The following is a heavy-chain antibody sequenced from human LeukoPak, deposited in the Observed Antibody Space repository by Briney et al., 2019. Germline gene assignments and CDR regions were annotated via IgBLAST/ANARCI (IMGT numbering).Heavy chain of an antibody. J-gene: IGHJ4*02. D-gene: IGHD1-7*01. V-gene: IGHV4-34*01. Sequence: SETLSLTCAVYGGSFSGYYWSWIRQPPGKGLEWIGEINHSGSTNYNPSLKSRVTISVDTSKNQFSLKLSSVTAADTAVYYCASITGTSESFDYWGQGTLVTVSS. CDR2: INHSGST. CDR3: ASITGTSESFDY. CDR1: GGSFSGYY.